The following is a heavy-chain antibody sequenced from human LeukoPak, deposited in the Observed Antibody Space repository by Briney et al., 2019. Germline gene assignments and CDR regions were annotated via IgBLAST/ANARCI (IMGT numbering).Heavy chain of an antibody. Sequence: SETLSLTCTVSGVSISSGTYYRSWIRQPAGKGLEWIGRIYTNMSTNYNPSLKSRVTISVDTSKNQFSLSLTSVTATDAAVYYCAREYRGYTYGPYFDYWGQGTLVTVSS. CDR3: AREYRGYTYGPYFDY. D-gene: IGHD5-18*01. V-gene: IGHV4-61*02. J-gene: IGHJ4*02. CDR2: IYTNMST. CDR1: GVSISSGTYY.